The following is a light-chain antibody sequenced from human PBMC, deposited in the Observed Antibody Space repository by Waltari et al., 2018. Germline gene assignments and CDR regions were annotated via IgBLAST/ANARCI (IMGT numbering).Light chain of an antibody. V-gene: IGKV1-5*03. Sequence: DIQLTQSPSTLSASVGDRVTFTSRASQSISGWLAWYQQKPGNAPKLLIYQAFTLESGVPSRFSGSGSGTYFTLTISSLQPDDFATYFCQQYNSPPTFGQGTKVEIK. J-gene: IGKJ1*01. CDR3: QQYNSPPT. CDR1: QSISGW. CDR2: QAF.